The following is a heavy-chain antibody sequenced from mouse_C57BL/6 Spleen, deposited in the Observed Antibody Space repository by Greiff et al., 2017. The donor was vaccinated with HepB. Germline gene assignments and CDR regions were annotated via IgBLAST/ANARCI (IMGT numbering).Heavy chain of an antibody. J-gene: IGHJ2*01. D-gene: IGHD2-1*01. CDR1: GYAFSSSW. CDR2: IYPGDGDT. CDR3: ARKGNYDYFDY. V-gene: IGHV1-82*01. Sequence: VQLQQSGPELVKPGASVKISCKASGYAFSSSWMNWVKQRPGKGLEWIGRIYPGDGDTNYNGKFKGKATLTADKSYSTAYMQLSSLTSEDSAVYFCARKGNYDYFDYWGQGTTLTVSS.